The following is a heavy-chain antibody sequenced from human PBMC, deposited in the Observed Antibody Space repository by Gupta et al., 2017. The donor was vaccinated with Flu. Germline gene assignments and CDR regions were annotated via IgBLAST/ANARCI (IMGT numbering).Heavy chain of an antibody. CDR1: GFTFSSDA. CDR2: IRGGGGST. D-gene: IGHD6-19*01. CDR3: AKQASNGGVAGCDLDY. Sequence: EVQLLESGGGLVQPGGSLRLSCAASGFTFSSDAMSWVRQAPGKGLEWVSAIRGGGGSTYSADSVKGRFTISRDNSKNTLYLQMNSLRAEDTAVYYCAKQASNGGVAGCDLDYWGQGTLVTVSS. J-gene: IGHJ4*02. V-gene: IGHV3-23*01.